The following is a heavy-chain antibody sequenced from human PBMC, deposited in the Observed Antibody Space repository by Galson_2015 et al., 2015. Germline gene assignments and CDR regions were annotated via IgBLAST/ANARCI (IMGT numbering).Heavy chain of an antibody. CDR2: LSKTDTA. D-gene: IGHD3-10*01. CDR3: ARGRGFIFDF. J-gene: IGHJ4*02. Sequence: SLRLSCAASGFTASSNYMARFRQAPGKGLEWVSVLSKTDTAYYVDSVRGRFTISRDNSKNTVYLQMDYLTVDDTAVYYCARGRGFIFDFWGQGTLVTVSS. CDR1: GFTASSNY. V-gene: IGHV3-53*01.